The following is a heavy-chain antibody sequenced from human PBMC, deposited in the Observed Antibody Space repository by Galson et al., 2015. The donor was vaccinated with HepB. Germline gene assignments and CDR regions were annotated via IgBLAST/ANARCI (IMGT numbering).Heavy chain of an antibody. CDR2: IRYDGINK. Sequence: SLRLSCAASGFIFSSYGMHWVRQAPGKGLEWVAFIRYDGINKYYADSVKGRFTISRDNSKNTLYVKMNSLRPEDTAVYFCAKDRTGTFDDWGQGTLVTVSS. CDR3: AKDRTGTFDD. J-gene: IGHJ4*02. CDR1: GFIFSSYG. D-gene: IGHD6-13*01. V-gene: IGHV3-30*02.